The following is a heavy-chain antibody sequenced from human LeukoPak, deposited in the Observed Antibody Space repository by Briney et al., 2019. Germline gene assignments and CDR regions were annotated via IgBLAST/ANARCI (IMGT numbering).Heavy chain of an antibody. V-gene: IGHV3-30*18. D-gene: IGHD4-17*01. CDR1: GFTFSSYG. CDR2: ISYDESNK. Sequence: GGSLRLSCAASGFTFSSYGLHWVRQAPGKGLEWVAVISYDESNKYYADSVKGRFTISRDNSKNTLYLQMNSLRAEDTAVYYCAKDAEATVTPRGQYNWFDPWGQRTLSTVSS. J-gene: IGHJ5*01. CDR3: AKDAEATVTPRGQYNWFDP.